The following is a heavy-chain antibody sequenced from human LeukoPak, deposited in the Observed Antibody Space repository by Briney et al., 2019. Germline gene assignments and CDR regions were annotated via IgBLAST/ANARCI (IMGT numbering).Heavy chain of an antibody. J-gene: IGHJ5*02. CDR3: SIVVVPAAIGGYWFDP. CDR1: GYTFTSYG. Sequence: ASVKVSCKASGYTFTSYGISWVRRAPGQGLEWMGWISAYNGNTNYAQKLQGRVTMTTDTSTSTAYMELRSLRSDDTAVYYCSIVVVPAAIGGYWFDPWGQGTLVTVSS. D-gene: IGHD2-2*01. V-gene: IGHV1-18*01. CDR2: ISAYNGNT.